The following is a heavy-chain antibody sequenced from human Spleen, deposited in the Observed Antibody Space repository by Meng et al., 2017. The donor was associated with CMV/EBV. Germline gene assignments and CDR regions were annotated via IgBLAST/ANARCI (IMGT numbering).Heavy chain of an antibody. D-gene: IGHD3-3*01. CDR3: ARGLSARTRTIFGVRASYFFDY. Sequence: ASVKVSCKASGCTFTSYDINWVRQATGQGLEWMGWMNPNSGNTGYAQKFQGRVTMTRNTSISTAYMELSSLRSEDTAVYYCARGLSARTRTIFGVRASYFFDYWGQGTLVTVSS. CDR1: GCTFTSYD. J-gene: IGHJ4*02. V-gene: IGHV1-8*01. CDR2: MNPNSGNT.